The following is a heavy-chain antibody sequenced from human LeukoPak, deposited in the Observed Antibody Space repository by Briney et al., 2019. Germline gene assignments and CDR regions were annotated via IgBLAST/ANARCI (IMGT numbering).Heavy chain of an antibody. CDR1: AASISSYY. V-gene: IGHV4-59*01. J-gene: IGHJ4*02. Sequence: SETLSLTCTVSAASISSYYWSCIRQPPGKELEWIGYIYTSGSTSYNPSLKSRVTISLDTSKNQFSVQLRSVTAADTAVYYCARAPSLYYFHYWGQGTLVTVSS. D-gene: IGHD3-16*01. CDR2: IYTSGST. CDR3: ARAPSLYYFHY.